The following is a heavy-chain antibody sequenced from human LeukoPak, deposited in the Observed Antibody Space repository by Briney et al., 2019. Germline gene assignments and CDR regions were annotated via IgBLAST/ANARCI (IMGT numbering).Heavy chain of an antibody. D-gene: IGHD1-14*01. CDR1: GLSVSKNS. CDR2: IYAGDST. J-gene: IGHJ3*02. V-gene: IGHV3-66*01. Sequence: AGGSLRLSCAASGLSVSKNSINWVRQAPGKGLEWVSAIYAGDSTYYADSMKGRFTISSDRSKNTVYLQMNSLRAGDTAVYYCATDHRNLDAFDIWGQGTTVTVSS. CDR3: ATDHRNLDAFDI.